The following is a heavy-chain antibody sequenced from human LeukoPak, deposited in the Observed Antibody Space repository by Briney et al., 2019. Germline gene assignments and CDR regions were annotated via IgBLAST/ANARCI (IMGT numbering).Heavy chain of an antibody. J-gene: IGHJ6*03. Sequence: GGSLRLSCAASGFTFNSYSMNSVRQAPGKWLEWVSYISSSGSSIYYADSVKGRFTISRDNAENSLNLQMNSLRAEDTAVYYCARGDNWNSYYYYYMDVWGKGTTVTVFS. V-gene: IGHV3-48*04. D-gene: IGHD1-7*01. CDR1: GFTFNSYS. CDR3: ARGDNWNSYYYYYMDV. CDR2: ISSSGSSI.